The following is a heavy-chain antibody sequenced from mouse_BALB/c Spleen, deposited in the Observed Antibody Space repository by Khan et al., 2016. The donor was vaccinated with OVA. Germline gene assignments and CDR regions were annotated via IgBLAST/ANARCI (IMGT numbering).Heavy chain of an antibody. Sequence: EVQLQESGPELEKPGTSVKISCKASGYSFTGYNMNWVKQSNGKNLEWIGNIDPYYGTTSYNQKFKGKATLTVDTSSSTAYMQLKSLTSDDSAIYYCARVHGYYYPRDFWGQGTSVTVSS. J-gene: IGHJ4*01. CDR2: IDPYYGTT. V-gene: IGHV1-39*01. CDR1: GYSFTGYN. CDR3: ARVHGYYYPRDF. D-gene: IGHD1-1*01.